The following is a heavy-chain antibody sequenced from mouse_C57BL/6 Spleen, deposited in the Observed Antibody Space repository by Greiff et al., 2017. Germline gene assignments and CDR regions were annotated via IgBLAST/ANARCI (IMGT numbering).Heavy chain of an antibody. J-gene: IGHJ1*03. CDR1: GYTFTSYW. CDR2: IHPNSGST. CDR3: AGAAHYYGSSYWYFDV. Sequence: QVQLQQPGAELVKPGASVKLSCKASGYTFTSYWMHWVKQRPGQGLEWIGMIHPNSGSTNYNEKFKSKATLTVDKSSSTAYMQLSSLTSEDSAVYYCAGAAHYYGSSYWYFDVWGTGTTVTVSS. D-gene: IGHD1-1*01. V-gene: IGHV1-64*01.